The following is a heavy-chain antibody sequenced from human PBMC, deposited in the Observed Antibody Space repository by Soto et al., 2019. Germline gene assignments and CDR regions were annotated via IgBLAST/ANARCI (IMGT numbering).Heavy chain of an antibody. D-gene: IGHD3-10*01. CDR1: GFTFSSYA. Sequence: GGSLRLSCAASGFTFSSYAMSWVRQAPGKGLEWVSAISGSGGSTYYADSVKGRFTISRDNSKNTLYLQMNSLRAEDTAVYYCAKHYYGSGSYKLYYYYYYYMDVWGKGTTVTVSS. V-gene: IGHV3-23*01. CDR3: AKHYYGSGSYKLYYYYYYYMDV. CDR2: ISGSGGST. J-gene: IGHJ6*03.